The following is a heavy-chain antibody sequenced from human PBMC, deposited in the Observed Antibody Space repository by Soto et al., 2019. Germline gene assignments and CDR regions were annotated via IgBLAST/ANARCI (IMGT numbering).Heavy chain of an antibody. CDR3: ARQPYDSAGYYYGA. J-gene: IGHJ5*02. V-gene: IGHV4-39*01. CDR2: MYSGGNT. Sequence: QLQLQESGPGLVKPSETLSLTCTVSGGSFSSSTYYWGWIRQPPGKGLEWIGSMYSGGNTYYNPSHKSRVTVSVDTSKNHFSLKLTSVTAADTAMYYCARQPYDSAGYYYGAWGQGTLVTVSS. CDR1: GGSFSSSTYY. D-gene: IGHD3-22*01.